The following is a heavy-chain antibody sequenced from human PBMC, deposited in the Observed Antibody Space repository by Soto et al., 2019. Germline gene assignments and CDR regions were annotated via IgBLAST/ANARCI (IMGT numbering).Heavy chain of an antibody. Sequence: GGSLRLSCAASGFTFSSYGMHWVRQAPGKGLEWVAVIWYDGSNKYYADSVKGRFTISRDNSKNTLYLQMNSLRAEDTAVYYCARGRSYDSSGYYNYWGQGTLVTVSS. CDR1: GFTFSSYG. V-gene: IGHV3-33*01. CDR2: IWYDGSNK. J-gene: IGHJ4*02. D-gene: IGHD3-22*01. CDR3: ARGRSYDSSGYYNY.